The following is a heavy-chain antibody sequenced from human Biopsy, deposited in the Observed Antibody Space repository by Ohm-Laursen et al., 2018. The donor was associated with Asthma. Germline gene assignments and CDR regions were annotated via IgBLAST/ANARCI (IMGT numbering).Heavy chain of an antibody. CDR3: AESDYYGSGYYYGMDV. Sequence: SSVKVSCKASGGTFSSYAISWVRQAPGQGLEWMGGIIPIFGTANYAQKFQGRVTITADESTSTAYMELGSLRSEDTAVYYCAESDYYGSGYYYGMDVWGQGTTVTVSS. D-gene: IGHD3-10*01. CDR1: GGTFSSYA. CDR2: IIPIFGTA. J-gene: IGHJ6*02. V-gene: IGHV1-69*01.